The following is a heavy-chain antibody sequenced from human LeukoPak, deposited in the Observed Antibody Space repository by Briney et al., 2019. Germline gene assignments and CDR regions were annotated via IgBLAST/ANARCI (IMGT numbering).Heavy chain of an antibody. CDR2: TYHSGST. Sequence: SETLSLTCTVSGYSISSGYYWGWIRQPPGKGLEWVGSTYHSGSTYYNPSLKSRVTISVDTSKNQFSLKLSSVTAADTAVYYCARDSGPYSSSWYGNNWFDPWGQGTLVTVSS. V-gene: IGHV4-38-2*02. CDR1: GYSISSGYY. J-gene: IGHJ5*02. CDR3: ARDSGPYSSSWYGNNWFDP. D-gene: IGHD6-13*01.